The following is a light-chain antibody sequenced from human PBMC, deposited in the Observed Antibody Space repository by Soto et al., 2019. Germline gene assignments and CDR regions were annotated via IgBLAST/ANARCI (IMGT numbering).Light chain of an antibody. CDR1: SSDVGGYNY. J-gene: IGLJ1*01. CDR3: SSYTSSSSLGYV. Sequence: QSALTQPASVSGSPGQSITISCTGTSSDVGGYNYVSWYQQHPGKAPKLMIYEVTSRPSGVSNRFSGSKSGNTASLPISGLQAEDEADYYCSSYTSSSSLGYVFGTGTKVTVL. V-gene: IGLV2-14*01. CDR2: EVT.